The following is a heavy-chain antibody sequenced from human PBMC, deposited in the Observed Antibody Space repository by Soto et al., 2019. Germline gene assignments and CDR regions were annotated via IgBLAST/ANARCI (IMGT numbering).Heavy chain of an antibody. Sequence: PSETLSLTCTVSGGSISSGNYYWSWIRQHPGKGLEWIGYIYYSGSTYYNPSLKSRVTISVDTSKNQFSLKLSSVTAADTAVFYCARDRRPSGMLKNYDGMDVWGQGTTVT. J-gene: IGHJ6*02. CDR1: GGSISSGNYY. D-gene: IGHD3-10*02. CDR2: IYYSGST. V-gene: IGHV4-30-4*01. CDR3: ARDRRPSGMLKNYDGMDV.